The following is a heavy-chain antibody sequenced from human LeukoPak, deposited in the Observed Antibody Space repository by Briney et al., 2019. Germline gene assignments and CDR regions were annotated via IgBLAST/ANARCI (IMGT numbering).Heavy chain of an antibody. CDR3: AREMIVVVPTGVANAFDI. CDR2: INPNSGGT. V-gene: IGHV1-2*02. Sequence: GASVKVSCKASGYTFTGYYMHWVRQAPGQGLEWMGWINPNSGGTNYAQKFQGRVTMTRDTSISTAYMELSGLRSDDTAVYYCAREMIVVVPTGVANAFDIWGQGTMVTVSS. CDR1: GYTFTGYY. J-gene: IGHJ3*02. D-gene: IGHD3-22*01.